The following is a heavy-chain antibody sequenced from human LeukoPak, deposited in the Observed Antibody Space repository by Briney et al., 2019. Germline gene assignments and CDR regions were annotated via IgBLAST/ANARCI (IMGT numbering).Heavy chain of an antibody. CDR2: IIPILGIA. V-gene: IGHV1-69*04. CDR3: ASDHVKGGYFDY. Sequence: GASVKVSCKASGGTFSSYAISWVRQAPGQGLEWMGRIIPILGIANYAQKFQGRVTITADKSTSTAYMELRSLRSDDTAVYYCASDHVKGGYFDYWGQGTLVTVSS. CDR1: GGTFSSYA. D-gene: IGHD2-15*01. J-gene: IGHJ4*02.